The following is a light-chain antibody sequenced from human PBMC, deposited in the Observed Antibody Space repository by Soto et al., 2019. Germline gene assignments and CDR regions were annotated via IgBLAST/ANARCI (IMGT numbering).Light chain of an antibody. CDR2: DVS. J-gene: IGLJ2*01. CDR3: RSYTSSSALV. CDR1: SSDVGGYSY. Sequence: QSALTQPASVSGSPGQSITISCTGTSSDVGGYSYVSWYQQHPGKAPKLMIYDVSNRPSGVSNRFSGSKSGNTASLTISGLPAESEADYYCRSYTSSSALVFGAATNVTVL. V-gene: IGLV2-14*01.